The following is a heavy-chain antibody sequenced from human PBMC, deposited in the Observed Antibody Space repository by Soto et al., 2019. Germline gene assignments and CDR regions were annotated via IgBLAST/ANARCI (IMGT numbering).Heavy chain of an antibody. CDR1: GGSISRSDYY. V-gene: IGHV4-39*01. Sequence: PSETLSLTSSVSGGSISRSDYYWGWIRQPPGKRMERIATIYYSGDTYYNPSLKRRVTISVDTSKNQFSLRLRSVTAADTAVYYCARTDSYSYFYGLYVSSQGTTVIVSS. CDR2: IYYSGDT. D-gene: IGHD2-15*01. CDR3: ARTDSYSYFYGLYV. J-gene: IGHJ6*02.